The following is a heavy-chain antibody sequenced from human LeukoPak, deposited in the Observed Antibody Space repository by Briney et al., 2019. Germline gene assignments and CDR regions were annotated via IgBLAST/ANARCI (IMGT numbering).Heavy chain of an antibody. V-gene: IGHV4-39*01. CDR2: VYYSGST. J-gene: IGHJ2*01. D-gene: IGHD4-17*01. CDR1: GDSINSINYY. CDR3: ARRSDDYGDYIWHYWYFDL. Sequence: TTSETLSLTCTVSGDSINSINYYWGWIRQPPGKGLEWIVSVYYSGSTYDNPSLKSRVTISVYTSKNPFSLKVTSVTAADTAVYYCARRSDDYGDYIWHYWYFDLWGRGTLVTVSS.